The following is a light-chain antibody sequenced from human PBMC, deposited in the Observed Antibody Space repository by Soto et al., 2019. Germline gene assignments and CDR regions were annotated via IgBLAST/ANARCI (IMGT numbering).Light chain of an antibody. CDR1: QSISSW. Sequence: DIQITQSPSTLSTYVGDRVTITCRASQSISSWLAWYQQKPGKAPKLLIYDASSLESGVPSRFSGSGSGTEFTLTISSLQPDDFATYYCQQYNSYPWTFGQGTRWIS. V-gene: IGKV1-5*01. CDR3: QQYNSYPWT. CDR2: DAS. J-gene: IGKJ1*01.